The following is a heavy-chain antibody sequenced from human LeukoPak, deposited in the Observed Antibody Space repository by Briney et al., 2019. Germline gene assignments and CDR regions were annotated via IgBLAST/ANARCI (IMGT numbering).Heavy chain of an antibody. CDR3: TRMTTGHDY. Sequence: PSETLSLTCAVSGVSFNDYYWSWVRQTPGKGLEWIGEINHSGYTNDSPSLKSRVTLSIDTSRKQFSLNLRSVTVADTGIYYCTRMTTGHDYWGRGTLVTASS. CDR2: INHSGYT. D-gene: IGHD4-17*01. CDR1: GVSFNDYY. J-gene: IGHJ4*02. V-gene: IGHV4-34*01.